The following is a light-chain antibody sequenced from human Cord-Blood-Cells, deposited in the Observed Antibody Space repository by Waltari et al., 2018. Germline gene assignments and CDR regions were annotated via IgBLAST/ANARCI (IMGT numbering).Light chain of an antibody. CDR3: CSYAGSGTYV. Sequence: QSALTQPAYVSGSPGQSITISCTGTSSDVGSYNLVSWYQQHPGKAPKLMIYEGSKRPSGVSNRFSGSKSGNTASLTISGLQAEDEADYYCCSYAGSGTYVFGTGTKVTVL. CDR1: SSDVGSYNL. CDR2: EGS. J-gene: IGLJ1*01. V-gene: IGLV2-23*01.